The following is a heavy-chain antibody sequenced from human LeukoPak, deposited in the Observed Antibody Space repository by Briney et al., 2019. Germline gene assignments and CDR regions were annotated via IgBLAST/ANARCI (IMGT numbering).Heavy chain of an antibody. D-gene: IGHD3-3*01. V-gene: IGHV3-23*01. J-gene: IGHJ4*02. Sequence: GGSLRLSCAASGFTFSSYGMSWVRQAPGKGLEWVSAISGSGGSTYYADSVKGRFTISRDNSKNTLYLQMNSLRAEDTAVYYCAKSDWIGYSAFDYWGQGTLVTVSS. CDR1: GFTFSSYG. CDR3: AKSDWIGYSAFDY. CDR2: ISGSGGST.